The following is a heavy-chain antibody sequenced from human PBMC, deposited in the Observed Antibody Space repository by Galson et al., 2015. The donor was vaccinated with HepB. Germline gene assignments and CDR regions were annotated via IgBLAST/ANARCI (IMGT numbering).Heavy chain of an antibody. V-gene: IGHV3-7*03. CDR3: ARDGNSGNNDFDY. J-gene: IGHJ4*02. D-gene: IGHD5-12*01. CDR2: INRDGSEQ. CDR1: GFPFSTYW. Sequence: SLRLSCAASGFPFSTYWMTWVRQAPGKGLEWVASINRDGSEQYYVDSVKGRFTISRDNARNSLYVQMNSLRAEDTAVYYCARDGNSGNNDFDYWGQGTLVTVSS.